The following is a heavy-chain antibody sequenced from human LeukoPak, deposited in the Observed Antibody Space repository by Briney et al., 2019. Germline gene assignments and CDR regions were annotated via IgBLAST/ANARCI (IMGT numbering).Heavy chain of an antibody. CDR3: ARTTVTTPMRAEYFQH. J-gene: IGHJ1*01. CDR1: GFTVSSNY. Sequence: GGSLRLSCAASGFTVSSNYMSWVRQAPGKGLEWVSVIYSGGSTYYADSVKGRFTISRDNSKNTLYLQMNSLRAEDTAVYYCARTTVTTPMRAEYFQHWGQGTLVTVSS. V-gene: IGHV3-66*01. D-gene: IGHD4-17*01. CDR2: IYSGGST.